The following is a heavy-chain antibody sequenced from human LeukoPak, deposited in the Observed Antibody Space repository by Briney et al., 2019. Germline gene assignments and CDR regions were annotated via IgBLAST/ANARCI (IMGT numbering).Heavy chain of an antibody. CDR3: ATLMGTLWSD. CDR2: ISNSGSTI. V-gene: IGHV3-48*03. J-gene: IGHJ4*02. D-gene: IGHD5-18*01. CDR1: GFTFSSYE. Sequence: GGPLRLSCAASGFTFSSYEMNWVRQAPGKGLEWVSYISNSGSTIYYADSVQGRFTISRGNAKNSLYLQMNSLRAEDTAVYYCATLMGTLWSDWGQGTLVTVSS.